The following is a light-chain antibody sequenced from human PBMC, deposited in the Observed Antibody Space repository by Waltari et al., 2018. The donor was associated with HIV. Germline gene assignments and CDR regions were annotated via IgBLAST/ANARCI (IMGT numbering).Light chain of an antibody. J-gene: IGKJ1*01. CDR3: LQDYNYPLT. Sequence: AIQMTQSPSSLSASVGDRVTITCRASQGIRNDLGWFQHKPGKAPKLLIYTASSLQSGVPSSFSGSGSGTDFTLTISNLQPEDFATYYCLQDYNYPLTFGQGTKVEIK. V-gene: IGKV1-6*01. CDR2: TAS. CDR1: QGIRND.